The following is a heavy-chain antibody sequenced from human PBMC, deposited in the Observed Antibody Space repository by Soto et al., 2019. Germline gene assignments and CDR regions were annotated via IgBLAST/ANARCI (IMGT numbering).Heavy chain of an antibody. Sequence: QVQLQQWGAGLLKPSETLSLTCAVYGGSFSGYYWSWIRQPPGKGLEWIGEINHSGSTNYNPSLKSRVTISVDTSKNQFSLKLSSVIAADTAVYYCARASAVVAATKRCDPWGQGTLVTVSS. J-gene: IGHJ5*02. V-gene: IGHV4-34*01. CDR3: ARASAVVAATKRCDP. CDR1: GGSFSGYY. CDR2: INHSGST. D-gene: IGHD2-15*01.